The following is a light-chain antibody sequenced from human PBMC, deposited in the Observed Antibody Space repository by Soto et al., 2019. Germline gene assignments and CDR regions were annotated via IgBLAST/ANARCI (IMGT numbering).Light chain of an antibody. J-gene: IGKJ1*01. V-gene: IGKV3-15*01. CDR2: DAS. CDR3: QPGRS. Sequence: EIVMTQSPATLSVSPGERATLSCRASENVYGNVAWYQQKPGQAPSLLIYDASTRATDIPASFSGSGSGTEFTLTISSLQSADRAIYFCQPGRSFGQGTKVDIK. CDR1: ENVYGN.